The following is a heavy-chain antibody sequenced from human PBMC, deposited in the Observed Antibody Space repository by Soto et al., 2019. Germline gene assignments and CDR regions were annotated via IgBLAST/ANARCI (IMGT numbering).Heavy chain of an antibody. J-gene: IGHJ2*01. CDR1: GGSISSYY. D-gene: IGHD4-17*01. V-gene: IGHV4-59*12. Sequence: PSETLSLTCTVSGGSISSYYWSWIRQPPGKGLEWIGYIYYSGSTNYNPSLKSRVTISVDTSKNQFSLKLSSVTAEDTAVYYCAKDIIFRYGDSDWGRGTLVTVSS. CDR2: IYYSGST. CDR3: AKDIIFRYGDSD.